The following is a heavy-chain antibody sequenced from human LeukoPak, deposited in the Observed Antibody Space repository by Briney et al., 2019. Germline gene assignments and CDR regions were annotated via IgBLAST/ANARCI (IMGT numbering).Heavy chain of an antibody. CDR1: GFTFSSYS. V-gene: IGHV3-21*04. CDR2: ISSSSSYI. D-gene: IGHD6-19*01. Sequence: GGSLRLSCAASGFTFSSYSMNWVRQAPGKGLEWVSSISSSSSYIYYADSVKGRFTISRDNAKNSLYLQMNSLRAEDSAVYYCTKGPSGWYYFDSWGQGTLVTVSS. CDR3: TKGPSGWYYFDS. J-gene: IGHJ4*02.